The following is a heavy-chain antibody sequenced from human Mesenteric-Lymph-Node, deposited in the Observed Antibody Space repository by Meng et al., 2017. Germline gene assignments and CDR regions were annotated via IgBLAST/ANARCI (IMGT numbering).Heavy chain of an antibody. V-gene: IGHV3-21*06. J-gene: IGHJ4*02. CDR1: GFTFTTHG. CDR2: ISSTGSYI. CDR3: ARGRSLDY. Sequence: GESLKISCAGSGFTFTTHGMNWVRQAPGKGLEWVASISSTGSYIYYAESAKGRFTISRDKANNLLYLQMNSLSAEDTAVYYCARGRSLDYWGQGTLVTGAS.